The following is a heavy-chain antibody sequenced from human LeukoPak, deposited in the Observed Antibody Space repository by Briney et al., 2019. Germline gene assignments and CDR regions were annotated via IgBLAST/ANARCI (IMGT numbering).Heavy chain of an antibody. Sequence: ASVKVSCKASGYTFTSYGISWVRQAPGQGLEWMGWISAYNGNTNYAQKLQGRVTMTTDTSTSTAYMELRSLRSDDTAVYYCAYCSGGSCPMGWFDPWGQGTLVTVSS. D-gene: IGHD2-15*01. CDR1: GYTFTSYG. CDR3: AYCSGGSCPMGWFDP. CDR2: ISAYNGNT. J-gene: IGHJ5*02. V-gene: IGHV1-18*01.